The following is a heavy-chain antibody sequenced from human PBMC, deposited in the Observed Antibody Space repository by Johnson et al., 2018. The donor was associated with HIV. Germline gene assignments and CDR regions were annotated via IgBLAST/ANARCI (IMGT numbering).Heavy chain of an antibody. J-gene: IGHJ3*02. CDR2: ISYEGSTK. V-gene: IGHV3-30*14. CDR3: ARDPGLYYDIWVSAFDI. Sequence: QVQLVESGGGVVQPGGSLRLSCAASGFSFSSYAIHWVRQAPGKGLEWVAVISYEGSTKYYAASVTGRFSISRDNSKNTLYLQMNNLRAEDTAVYYCARDPGLYYDIWVSAFDIWGQGTMVTVSS. D-gene: IGHD3/OR15-3a*01. CDR1: GFSFSSYA.